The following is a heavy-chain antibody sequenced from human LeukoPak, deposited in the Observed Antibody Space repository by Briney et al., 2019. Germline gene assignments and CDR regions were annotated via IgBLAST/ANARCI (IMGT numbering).Heavy chain of an antibody. J-gene: IGHJ3*01. CDR2: INPNSGDT. Sequence: ASVKVSCKAAGYTFTGYYIHWVRHAPGQGLEWMGWINPNSGDTSYAQKFQGRLNMPRDTPINTAYMEPSRPRSHHTALYYCAPSLVSSGHGLDLWGQGTTVTVSS. V-gene: IGHV1-2*02. CDR3: APSLVSSGHGLDL. D-gene: IGHD2-2*01. CDR1: GYTFTGYY.